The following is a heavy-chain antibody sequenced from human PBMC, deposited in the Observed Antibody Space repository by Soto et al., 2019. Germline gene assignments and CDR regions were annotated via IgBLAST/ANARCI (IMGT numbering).Heavy chain of an antibody. CDR3: ADSSPGYSSSWSPGRGFDY. J-gene: IGHJ4*02. CDR1: GGTFSSYA. V-gene: IGHV1-69*01. D-gene: IGHD6-13*01. Sequence: QVQLVQSGAEVKKPGSSVKVSCKASGGTFSSYAISWVRQAPGQGLEWMGGIIPIFGTANYAQKFQGRVTITADESTSTAYMELSSLRSEDTAVYYCADSSPGYSSSWSPGRGFDYWGQGTLVTVSS. CDR2: IIPIFGTA.